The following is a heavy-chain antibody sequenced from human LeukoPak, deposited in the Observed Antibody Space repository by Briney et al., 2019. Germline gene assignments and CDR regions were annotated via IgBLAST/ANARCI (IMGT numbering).Heavy chain of an antibody. D-gene: IGHD2-15*01. J-gene: IGHJ5*02. CDR1: VYTFTGYY. V-gene: IGHV1-2*02. CDR2: INPNSGGT. CDR3: ARAYCSGGSCYSNNWFDP. Sequence: ASVTVSCKASVYTFTGYYMHWVRQAPGQGLEWMGWINPNSGGTNYAQKFQGRVTMTRDTSISTAYMELSRLRSDDTAVYYCARAYCSGGSCYSNNWFDPWGQGTLVTVSS.